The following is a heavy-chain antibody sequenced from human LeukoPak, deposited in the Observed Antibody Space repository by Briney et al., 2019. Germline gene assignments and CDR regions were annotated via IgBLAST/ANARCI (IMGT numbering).Heavy chain of an antibody. J-gene: IGHJ4*02. CDR1: GFTFSSYW. CDR2: IKQDGSEK. Sequence: GGSLRLSCAASGFTFSSYWMSWVRQAPGKGLEWVANIKQDGSEKYYVDSVKGRFTISRDNAKDSLYLQMNSLRAEDTAVYYCAREMQWLTSCFDYWGQGTLVTVSS. CDR3: AREMQWLTSCFDY. D-gene: IGHD6-19*01. V-gene: IGHV3-7*01.